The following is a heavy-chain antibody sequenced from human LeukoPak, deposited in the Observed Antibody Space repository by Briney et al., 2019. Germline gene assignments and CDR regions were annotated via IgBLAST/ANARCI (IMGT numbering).Heavy chain of an antibody. J-gene: IGHJ4*02. V-gene: IGHV3-48*03. D-gene: IGHD3-22*01. CDR3: ARVLYDSSGYYLNYFDY. CDR2: ISSSDSTT. Sequence: GGSLRLSCAASGFTFSSYEMNWVRQAPGKGLEWVSYISSSDSTTYYADSVEGRFTTSRDNAMNSLYLQMNSLRVEDTAVYYCARVLYDSSGYYLNYFDYWGQGTLVTVSS. CDR1: GFTFSSYE.